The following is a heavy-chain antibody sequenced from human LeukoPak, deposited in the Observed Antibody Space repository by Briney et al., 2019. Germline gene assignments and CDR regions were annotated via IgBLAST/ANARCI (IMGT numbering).Heavy chain of an antibody. Sequence: SETLSLTCTVSGGSINSYYWNWIRQSAGKGLEWIGRIYIGWSTNYNPSLKSRATMSLDASKNQVSVNLTSVTAADTAIYYCARERHGGYSYGFSFDYWGQGTLVTVSS. CDR1: GGSINSYY. D-gene: IGHD5-18*01. CDR3: ARERHGGYSYGFSFDY. J-gene: IGHJ4*02. CDR2: IYIGWST. V-gene: IGHV4-4*07.